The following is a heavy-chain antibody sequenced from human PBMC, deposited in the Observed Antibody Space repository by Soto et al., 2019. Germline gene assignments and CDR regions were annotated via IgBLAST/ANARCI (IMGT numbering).Heavy chain of an antibody. D-gene: IGHD2-15*01. J-gene: IGHJ3*02. CDR1: GDSVSSNSAA. CDR3: ARGSFYYCSGGSGYSLDAFDI. CDR2: TYYRSKWYN. V-gene: IGHV6-1*01. Sequence: SQTLSLTCAISGDSVSSNSAAWNWIRQSPSRGLEWLGRTYYRSKWYNDYAVSVKSRITINPDTSKNQFSLQLNSVTPEDTAVYYCARGSFYYCSGGSGYSLDAFDIWGQGTMVTVSS.